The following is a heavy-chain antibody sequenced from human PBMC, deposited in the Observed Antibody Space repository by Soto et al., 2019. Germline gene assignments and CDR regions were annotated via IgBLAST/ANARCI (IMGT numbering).Heavy chain of an antibody. V-gene: IGHV4-59*01. CDR3: ARWGGQSDFWSGYLVNWFDP. CDR1: GGSISSYY. Sequence: PSETLSLTCTVSGGSISSYYWSWIRQPPGKGLEWIGYIYYSGSTNYNPSLKNRVTISVDTSKNQFSLKLSSVTAADTAVYFCARWGGQSDFWSGYLVNWFDPWGQGTLVTVSS. D-gene: IGHD3-3*01. CDR2: IYYSGST. J-gene: IGHJ5*02.